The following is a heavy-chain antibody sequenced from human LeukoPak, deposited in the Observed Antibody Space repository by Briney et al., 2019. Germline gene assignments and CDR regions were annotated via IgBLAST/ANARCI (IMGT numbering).Heavy chain of an antibody. J-gene: IGHJ4*02. V-gene: IGHV3-30*04. CDR3: ARAPFGSGYPFDY. CDR1: GFTFSSYA. Sequence: GRSLRLSCAASGFTFSSYAMHWVRQAPGKGLEWVAVISYDGSNKYYADSVKGRFTISRDNSKNTLYLQMNSLRAEDTAVYYCARAPFGSGYPFDYWGQGTLVTVS. D-gene: IGHD5-12*01. CDR2: ISYDGSNK.